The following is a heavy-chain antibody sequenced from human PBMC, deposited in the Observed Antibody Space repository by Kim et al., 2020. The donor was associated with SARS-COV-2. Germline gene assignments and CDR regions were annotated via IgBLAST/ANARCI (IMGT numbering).Heavy chain of an antibody. CDR2: ISSSGSTI. Sequence: GGSLRLSCAASGFTFSGYEMSWVRQVPGKGLEWVSYISSSGSTIYYADSVKGRFTISRDNAKNSLYLQMNSLRVEDTAVYCCARARARIAIFGVVPPGFDYWGQGTLVTVSS. D-gene: IGHD3-3*01. CDR1: GFTFSGYE. V-gene: IGHV3-48*03. J-gene: IGHJ4*02. CDR3: ARARARIAIFGVVPPGFDY.